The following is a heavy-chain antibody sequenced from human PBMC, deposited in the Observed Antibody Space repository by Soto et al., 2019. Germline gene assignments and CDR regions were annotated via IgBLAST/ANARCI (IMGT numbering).Heavy chain of an antibody. D-gene: IGHD3-22*01. CDR2: INDSGST. Sequence: PSETLSLTCAFYCGSFSDYSWTWIRQPPGKGLEWIGEINDSGSTNYTPSLERRVTISRDTSKNRFSLKLSSVTAADTAVYYCARGSHKLHSYDSSGFYHYVDYWGQGSLVTVSS. CDR3: ARGSHKLHSYDSSGFYHYVDY. V-gene: IGHV4-34*01. CDR1: CGSFSDYS. J-gene: IGHJ4*02.